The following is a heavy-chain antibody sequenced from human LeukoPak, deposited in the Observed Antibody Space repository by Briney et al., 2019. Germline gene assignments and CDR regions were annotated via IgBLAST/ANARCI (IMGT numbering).Heavy chain of an antibody. D-gene: IGHD1-26*01. Sequence: ASVKVSCKASGYTFTSYGISWVRQAPGQGLEWMGWISAHNGNTNYAQKLQGRVTMTTDTSTSTAYMELRSLRSDDTAVYYCARGSARATRSDPGDYWGQGTLVTVSS. CDR3: ARGSARATRSDPGDY. CDR2: ISAHNGNT. CDR1: GYTFTSYG. J-gene: IGHJ4*02. V-gene: IGHV1-18*01.